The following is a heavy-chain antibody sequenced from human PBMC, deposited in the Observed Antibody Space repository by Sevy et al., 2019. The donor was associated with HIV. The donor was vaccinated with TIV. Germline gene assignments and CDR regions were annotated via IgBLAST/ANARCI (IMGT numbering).Heavy chain of an antibody. D-gene: IGHD4-17*01. CDR3: ARGGTTVTTGFDFCDY. V-gene: IGHV4-31*03. CDR2: IYYSGST. Sequence: SETLSLTCTVSGGSISSGGYYWSWIRQHPGKGLEWIGYIYYSGSTYYNPSLKSRVTISVDTSKNQFSLKLSSVTAADTAVYYCARGGTTVTTGFDFCDYWGQGTLVTVSS. J-gene: IGHJ4*02. CDR1: GGSISSGGYY.